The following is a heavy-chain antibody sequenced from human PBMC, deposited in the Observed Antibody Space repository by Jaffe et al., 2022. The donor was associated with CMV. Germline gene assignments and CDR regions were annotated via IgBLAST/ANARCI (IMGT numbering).Heavy chain of an antibody. CDR2: IFSNDEK. J-gene: IGHJ4*02. CDR3: ARIICSGWYTACYFDY. CDR1: GFSLSNARMG. Sequence: QVTLKESGPVLVKPTETLTLTCTVSGFSLSNARMGVSWIRQPPGKALEWLAHIFSNDEKSYSTSLKSRLTISKDTSKSQVVLTMTNMDPVDTATYYCARIICSGWYTACYFDYWGQGTLVTVSS. V-gene: IGHV2-26*01. D-gene: IGHD6-19*01.